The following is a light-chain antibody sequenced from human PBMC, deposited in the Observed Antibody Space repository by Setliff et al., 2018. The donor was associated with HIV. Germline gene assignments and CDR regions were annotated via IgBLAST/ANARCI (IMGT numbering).Light chain of an antibody. CDR2: EVT. CDR1: KNDVGNYNY. J-gene: IGLJ1*01. CDR3: TSYTRTNTYV. V-gene: IGLV2-14*01. Sequence: QSALAQPASVSGSPGQSITTPCTGTKNDVGNYNYVSWYQQHPGKAPKLILYEVTNRPSGVSSRFSGSKSGNAASPTISGLQAEDEADYYCTSYTRTNTYVFGTGTKVTV.